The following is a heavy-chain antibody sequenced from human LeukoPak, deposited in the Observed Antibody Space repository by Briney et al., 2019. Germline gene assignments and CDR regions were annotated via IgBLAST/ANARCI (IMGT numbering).Heavy chain of an antibody. CDR2: HYYSGNT. Sequence: SETLSLTCTVSGGSISSGSYWWSWIRQPPERGLEWIGYHYYSGNTYYNPSLKRRVSISVDTSKNQLSLTLTSVTAADTAVYYCARGHRTSSAYHCNAMDVWGQGTTVTVSS. V-gene: IGHV4-31*03. CDR3: ARGHRTSSAYHCNAMDV. D-gene: IGHD2-8*01. J-gene: IGHJ6*02. CDR1: GGSISSGSYW.